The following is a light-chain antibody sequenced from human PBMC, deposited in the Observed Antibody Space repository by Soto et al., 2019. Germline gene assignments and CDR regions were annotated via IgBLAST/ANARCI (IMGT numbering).Light chain of an antibody. CDR2: AAS. J-gene: IGKJ1*01. CDR3: QQYYSHPRT. V-gene: IGKV1-8*01. CDR1: QGISSY. Sequence: AIRMTQSPSSFSASTGDRVTITCRASQGISSYLAWYQQKPGKAPKLLIYAASTLQSGVPSRFSGSGAGTDFTLTISCLQAEDCATYYCQQYYSHPRTFGQGTKVELK.